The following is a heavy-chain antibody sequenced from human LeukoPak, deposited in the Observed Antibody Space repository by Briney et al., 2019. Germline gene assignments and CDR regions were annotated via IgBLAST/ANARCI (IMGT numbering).Heavy chain of an antibody. D-gene: IGHD3-10*01. CDR1: GYTFTSYG. CDR3: ARPYYYGSDLDAFDI. Sequence: ASVKVSCKASGYTFTSYGISWVRQAPGQGLEWMGWISAYNGNTNYAQKLQGRVTMTTDTSTSTAYMELRSLRSDDTAVYYCARPYYYGSDLDAFDIWGQGTMVTVSS. V-gene: IGHV1-18*01. CDR2: ISAYNGNT. J-gene: IGHJ3*02.